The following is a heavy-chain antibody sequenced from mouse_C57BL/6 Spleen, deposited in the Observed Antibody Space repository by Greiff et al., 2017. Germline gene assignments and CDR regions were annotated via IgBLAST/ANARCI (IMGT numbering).Heavy chain of an antibody. D-gene: IGHD2-12*01. CDR2: IDPENGDT. CDR3: TPLRRVAY. Sequence: EVQLQQSGAELVRPGASVKLSCTASGFNIKDDYMHWVKQRPEQGLEWIGWIDPENGDTEYASKFQGKATITADTSSNTAYLQLSSLTSEDTAVYYCTPLRRVAYWGQGTLVTVSA. CDR1: GFNIKDDY. J-gene: IGHJ3*01. V-gene: IGHV14-4*01.